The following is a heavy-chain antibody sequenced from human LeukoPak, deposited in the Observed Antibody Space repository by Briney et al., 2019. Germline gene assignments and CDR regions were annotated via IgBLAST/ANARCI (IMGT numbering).Heavy chain of an antibody. CDR3: ARDLGGPLDY. CDR1: GFTFSHNY. CDR2: IYSGGST. D-gene: IGHD2-15*01. J-gene: IGHJ4*02. V-gene: IGHV3-66*01. Sequence: GGSPRLSCAASGFTFSHNYMSWVRQAPGKGLEWVSVIYSGGSTNYADSVKGRFTISRDNSKNTLYLQMNSLRAEDTAVYYCARDLGGPLDYWGQGTVTTSSS.